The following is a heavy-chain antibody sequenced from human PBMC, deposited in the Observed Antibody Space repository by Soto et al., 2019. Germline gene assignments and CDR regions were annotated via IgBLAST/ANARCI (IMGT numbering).Heavy chain of an antibody. Sequence: SETLSLTCAVYGGSFSGYYWSWIRQPPGKGLEWIGEINHSGSTNYNPSLKSRVTISVDTSKNQFSLKLSSVTAADTAVYYCARHPRHYYDSSGYGHWGQGTLVTVSS. CDR1: GGSFSGYY. CDR3: ARHPRHYYDSSGYGH. D-gene: IGHD3-22*01. CDR2: INHSGST. J-gene: IGHJ4*02. V-gene: IGHV4-34*01.